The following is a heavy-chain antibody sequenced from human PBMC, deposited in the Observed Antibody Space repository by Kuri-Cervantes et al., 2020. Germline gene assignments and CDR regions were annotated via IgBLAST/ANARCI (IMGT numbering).Heavy chain of an antibody. CDR1: GYTFTNYG. Sequence: ASVKVSCKASGYTFTNYGIGWVRQAPGQGLEWMGRISAYNGNRNYAQKIQGRVTMTIDTSTSTAYMDLRGLTSGDTAVYYCATGPKKVAGYYYMDVWGKGTTVTVSS. D-gene: IGHD6-19*01. J-gene: IGHJ6*03. CDR2: ISAYNGNR. V-gene: IGHV1-18*01. CDR3: ATGPKKVAGYYYMDV.